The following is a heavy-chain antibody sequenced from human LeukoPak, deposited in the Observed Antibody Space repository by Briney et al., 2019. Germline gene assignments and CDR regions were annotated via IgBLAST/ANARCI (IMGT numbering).Heavy chain of an antibody. J-gene: IGHJ4*02. CDR1: GGSISSYY. V-gene: IGHV4-59*01. CDR2: IYYSGST. D-gene: IGHD2-2*01. CDR3: ARFIKARYCSSTSCLHTYFDY. Sequence: SETLCLTCTVSGGSISSYYWSWIRQPPGKGLEWIGYIYYSGSTNYNPSLKSRVTISVDTSKNQFSLKLSSVTAADTAVYYCARFIKARYCSSTSCLHTYFDYWGQGTLVTVSS.